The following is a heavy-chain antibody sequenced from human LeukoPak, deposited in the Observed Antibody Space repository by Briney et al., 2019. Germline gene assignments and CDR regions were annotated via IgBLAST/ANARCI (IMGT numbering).Heavy chain of an antibody. J-gene: IGHJ5*02. V-gene: IGHV4-34*01. Sequence: SETLSLTCAVYGGSFSGYYWSWIRQPPGKGLEWIGEINHSGSTNYNPSLKNRVTISVDTSKNQFSLKLSSVTAADTAVYYCARGPQGVVLRWFDPWGQGTLVTVSS. CDR3: ARGPQGVVLRWFDP. CDR2: INHSGST. CDR1: GGSFSGYY. D-gene: IGHD2-15*01.